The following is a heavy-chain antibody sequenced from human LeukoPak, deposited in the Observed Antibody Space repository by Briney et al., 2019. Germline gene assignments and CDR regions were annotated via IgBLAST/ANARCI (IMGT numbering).Heavy chain of an antibody. Sequence: PGGSLRLSCAASGFTFNSYTMNWVRQAPGKGLEWVSSISSSSGYIYYADSVKGRFTISGDNAKNSLYLQMNSLRAEDTAVYYCAKAQYCSSASCYVFDYWGQGTLVTVSS. CDR2: ISSSSGYI. V-gene: IGHV3-21*01. CDR1: GFTFNSYT. J-gene: IGHJ4*02. D-gene: IGHD2-2*01. CDR3: AKAQYCSSASCYVFDY.